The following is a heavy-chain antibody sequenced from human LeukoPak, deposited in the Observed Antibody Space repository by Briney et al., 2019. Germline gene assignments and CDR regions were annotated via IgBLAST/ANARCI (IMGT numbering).Heavy chain of an antibody. CDR1: GYTFTSYY. CDR2: ISALDGNT. Sequence: GASVKVSCKASGYTFTSYYIDWVRQAPGQGLEWMGWISALDGNTNYAQKFQVRVTLSTDTSTSTAYMELRSLRSDDTAVYYCARDWARDCSRTSCPTSYYYYGLDVWGQGTTVTVSS. D-gene: IGHD2-2*01. V-gene: IGHV1-18*04. CDR3: ARDWARDCSRTSCPTSYYYYGLDV. J-gene: IGHJ6*02.